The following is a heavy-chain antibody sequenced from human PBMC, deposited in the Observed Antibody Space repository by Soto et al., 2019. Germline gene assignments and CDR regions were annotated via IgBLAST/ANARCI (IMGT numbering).Heavy chain of an antibody. D-gene: IGHD2-15*01. CDR3: ARLGGSYQAFDY. V-gene: IGHV4-59*08. CDR2: IYYTGTT. J-gene: IGHJ4*01. Sequence: SETLSLTCNVSGSPISSYYWGWFRQPPGQGLEWVGYIYYTGTTSYNPSLRSRVAISVGASKSQFSLDLRSVTAADTAVYFCARLGGSYQAFDYWGHGALVTVSS. CDR1: GSPISSYY.